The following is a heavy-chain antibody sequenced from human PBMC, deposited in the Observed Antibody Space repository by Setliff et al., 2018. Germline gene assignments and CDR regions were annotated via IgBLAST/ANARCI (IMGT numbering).Heavy chain of an antibody. CDR2: ISSSSSYI. CDR1: GGSFSSYS. Sequence: ETLSLTCTVSGGSFSSYSMNWVRQAPGKGLEWVSSISSSSSYIYYADSVKGRFTISRDNAKNSLYLQMNSLRAEDTAVYYCTRSLGYCSGGSCHKGAFDIWGQGTMVTVSS. CDR3: TRSLGYCSGGSCHKGAFDI. J-gene: IGHJ3*02. D-gene: IGHD2-15*01. V-gene: IGHV3-21*01.